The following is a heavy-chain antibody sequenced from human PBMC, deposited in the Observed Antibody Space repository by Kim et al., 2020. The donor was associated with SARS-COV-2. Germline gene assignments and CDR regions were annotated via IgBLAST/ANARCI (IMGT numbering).Heavy chain of an antibody. Sequence: SETLSLTCTVSGGSISSYYWSWIRQPAGKGLEWIGRIYTSGSTNYNPSLKSRVTMSVDTSKNQFSLKLSSVTAADTAVYYCARGPSRYYYDSSGYYNWFDPWGQGTLVTVSS. V-gene: IGHV4-4*07. J-gene: IGHJ5*02. CDR2: IYTSGST. CDR1: GGSISSYY. CDR3: ARGPSRYYYDSSGYYNWFDP. D-gene: IGHD3-22*01.